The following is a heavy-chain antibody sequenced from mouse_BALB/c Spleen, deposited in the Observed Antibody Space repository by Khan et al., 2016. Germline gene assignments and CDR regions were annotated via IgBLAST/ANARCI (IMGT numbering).Heavy chain of an antibody. CDR2: INTYTGEP. J-gene: IGHJ4*01. D-gene: IGHD2-5*01. V-gene: IGHV9-1*02. CDR1: GYTFTNYG. Sequence: QIQLVQSGPELKKPGETVKISCKASGYTFTNYGMNWVKQAPGKGLKWMGWINTYTGEPTYADDFKGRFAFSLETSASTVYLQINNLKNEDMATYFCAKRYYSTRAMDYRGQGTSVTVSS. CDR3: AKRYYSTRAMDY.